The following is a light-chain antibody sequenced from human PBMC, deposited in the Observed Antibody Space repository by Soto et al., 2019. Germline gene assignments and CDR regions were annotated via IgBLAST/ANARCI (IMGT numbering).Light chain of an antibody. V-gene: IGKV1-5*03. CDR2: KAS. Sequence: DLQMTQSPSTLSASVGDRVTITCRASQSINIWLAWYQQKPGRAPKLLIHKASTLESGVPSRFSGSGSGTEFTLTISSLQLDDFATYYCQQYNVYWTFGQGTRVEIK. CDR3: QQYNVYWT. J-gene: IGKJ1*01. CDR1: QSINIW.